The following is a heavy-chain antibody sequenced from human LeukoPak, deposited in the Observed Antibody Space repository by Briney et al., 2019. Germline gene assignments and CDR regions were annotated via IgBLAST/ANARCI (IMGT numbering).Heavy chain of an antibody. CDR1: GFTFSSYA. CDR3: AKSYGDYGSLFDY. J-gene: IGHJ4*02. CDR2: ISGSGGST. Sequence: PGGSLRLSCAASGFTFSSYAMSWVSQAPGTGLQSLSAISGSGGSTYYADSVKGRFTISRDNSKNTLYLQMNSLRAEDTAVYYCAKSYGDYGSLFDYWGQGTLVTDSS. V-gene: IGHV3-23*01. D-gene: IGHD4-17*01.